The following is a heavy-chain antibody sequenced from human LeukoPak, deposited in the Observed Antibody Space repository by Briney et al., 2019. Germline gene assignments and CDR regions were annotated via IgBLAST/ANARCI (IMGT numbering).Heavy chain of an antibody. J-gene: IGHJ4*02. CDR3: AKDRYSSSWYDY. V-gene: IGHV3-23*01. CDR2: IIGSGGST. D-gene: IGHD6-13*01. CDR1: GYTFSSYA. Sequence: GGSLRLSCAASGYTFSSYAMSWVRRDPGKGLEWVSAIIGSGGSTYYADSVKGRLTISRDNSKNTLYLQMNSLRAEDKAVYYCAKDRYSSSWYDYWGQGTLVTVSS.